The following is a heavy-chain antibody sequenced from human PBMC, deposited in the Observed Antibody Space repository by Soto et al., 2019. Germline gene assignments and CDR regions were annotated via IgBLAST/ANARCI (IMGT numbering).Heavy chain of an antibody. Sequence: VGSLRLSCAASGFTVSSNYMSWVRQAPGKGLEWVSVIYSGGSTYYADSVKGRFTISRDNSKNTLYLQMNSLRAEDTAVYYCAKGTEWPYYFDYWGQGTLVTVSS. J-gene: IGHJ4*02. CDR2: IYSGGST. CDR3: AKGTEWPYYFDY. D-gene: IGHD3-3*01. V-gene: IGHV3-53*01. CDR1: GFTVSSNY.